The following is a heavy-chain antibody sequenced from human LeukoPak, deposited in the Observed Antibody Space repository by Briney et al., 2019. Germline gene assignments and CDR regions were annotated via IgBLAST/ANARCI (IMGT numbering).Heavy chain of an antibody. CDR1: GGSLNGYY. CDR3: ARHGKSQKEAFDI. D-gene: IGHD1-26*01. CDR2: ISHGGST. V-gene: IGHV4-34*01. Sequence: SETLSLTCGVYGGSLNGYYWTWIRQSPGKGLEWIGEISHGGSTKYNPSLKSRVTMSVDTSKNQFSLKLSSVTAADTAVYYCARHGKSQKEAFDIWGQGTMVTVSS. J-gene: IGHJ3*02.